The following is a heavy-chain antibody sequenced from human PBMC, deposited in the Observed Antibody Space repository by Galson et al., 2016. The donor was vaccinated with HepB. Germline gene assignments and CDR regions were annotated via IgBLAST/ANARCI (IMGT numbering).Heavy chain of an antibody. CDR2: TYSRSKGYN. V-gene: IGHV6-1*01. CDR1: GDSVSSNSAT. D-gene: IGHD1/OR15-1a*01. Sequence: CAISGDSVSSNSATWNWIRQSPSRGLEWLGRTYSRSKGYNEYAVSVKGRVTINPDTYKNQFSLQLNSVTPEDAALYYCARGNSQTKSFDYWGQGALVTVSS. J-gene: IGHJ4*02. CDR3: ARGNSQTKSFDY.